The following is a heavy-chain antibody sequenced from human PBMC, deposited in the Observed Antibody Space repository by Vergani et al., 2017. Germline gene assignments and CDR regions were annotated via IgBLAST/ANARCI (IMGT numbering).Heavy chain of an antibody. Sequence: VQLVQSGAEVRKPGATVQISCTVSGYTFGDYYMIWVHQAPGQGLEWMGLIDTEKGKTTYAEGFQGRVTFTADTSTDTAYLELNNLSSEDTAIYYCASLGLAAAAVFFDYWGQGSLVTVSS. CDR1: GYTFGDYY. D-gene: IGHD6-13*01. J-gene: IGHJ4*02. V-gene: IGHV1-69-2*01. CDR2: IDTEKGKT. CDR3: ASLGLAAAAVFFDY.